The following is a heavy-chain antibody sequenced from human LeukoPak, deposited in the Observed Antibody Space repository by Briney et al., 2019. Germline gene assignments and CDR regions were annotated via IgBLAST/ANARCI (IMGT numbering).Heavy chain of an antibody. CDR3: ARDLAQKGIAAAGTGSYYYYMDV. V-gene: IGHV1-69*05. D-gene: IGHD6-13*01. J-gene: IGHJ6*03. Sequence: SVKVSCKASGGTFSSYAISWVRQAPGQGLEWMGGIIPIFGTANYAQKFQGRVTITTDESTSTAYMELSSLRSEDTAVYYCARDLAQKGIAAAGTGSYYYYMDVWGKGTAVTVS. CDR2: IIPIFGTA. CDR1: GGTFSSYA.